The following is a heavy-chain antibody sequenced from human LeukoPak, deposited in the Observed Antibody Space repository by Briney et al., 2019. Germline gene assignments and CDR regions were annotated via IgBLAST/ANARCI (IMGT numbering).Heavy chain of an antibody. CDR1: GGSISSYY. Sequence: PSETLSLTCTVSGGSISSYYWSWIRQPPGKGLEWIGYIYYSGSTNYNPSLKSRVTISVDTSKNQFSLKLSSVTAADTAVYYCARHAEDYDILTGYFRSPFDYWGQGTLVTVSS. CDR3: ARHAEDYDILTGYFRSPFDY. CDR2: IYYSGST. D-gene: IGHD3-9*01. J-gene: IGHJ4*02. V-gene: IGHV4-59*08.